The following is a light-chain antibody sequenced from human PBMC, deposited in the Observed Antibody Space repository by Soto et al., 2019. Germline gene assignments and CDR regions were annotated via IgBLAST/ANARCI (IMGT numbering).Light chain of an antibody. J-gene: IGKJ4*01. Sequence: EIVMTQSAATLSVSPGERATLSCRASHSVSTRLAWYQQKPGQAPRLLIYDASTRATGLPARFSGSGSGTDFTLTISSLQSGDFAVYYCQHYTNWPLTFGGGTKVEIK. CDR1: HSVSTR. V-gene: IGKV3-15*01. CDR3: QHYTNWPLT. CDR2: DAS.